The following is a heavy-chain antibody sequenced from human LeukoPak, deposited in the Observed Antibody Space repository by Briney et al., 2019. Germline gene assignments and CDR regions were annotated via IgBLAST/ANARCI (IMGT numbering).Heavy chain of an antibody. D-gene: IGHD3-10*01. CDR3: AAYGELSGLFAY. Sequence: GESLKISCKAPGYTFTNHWIGWVRQMPGKGLEWMGIIYPGDSETRYSPSFQGQVTISADKSINTAYLQWNSLMASDTAIYYCAAYGELSGLFAYWGQGTLVTVSS. CDR1: GYTFTNHW. V-gene: IGHV5-51*01. J-gene: IGHJ4*02. CDR2: IYPGDSET.